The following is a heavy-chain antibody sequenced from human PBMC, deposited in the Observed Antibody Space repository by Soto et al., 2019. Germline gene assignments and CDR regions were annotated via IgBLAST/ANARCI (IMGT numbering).Heavy chain of an antibody. D-gene: IGHD2-15*01. J-gene: IGHJ3*02. CDR2: ISGSGGST. CDR3: AKDSILYCGGGSCDLYSDGIFYI. V-gene: IGHV3-23*01. CDR1: GFTFSSYA. Sequence: EVQLLESGGGLVQPGGSLRLSFAASGFTFSSYAMSWVRQAPGKGLEWVSAISGSGGSTYYADSVKGRFTISRDNSKNTLYLQMNGLRAEDTAVYYCAKDSILYCGGGSCDLYSDGIFYIWGQGTMVTVSS.